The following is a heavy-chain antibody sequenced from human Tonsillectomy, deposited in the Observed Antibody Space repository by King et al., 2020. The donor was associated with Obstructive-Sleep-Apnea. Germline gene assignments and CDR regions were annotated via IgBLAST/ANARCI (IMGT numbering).Heavy chain of an antibody. CDR2: IRSKANSYAT. CDR1: GFTFSGSS. CDR3: TRQASGGDVSSGAY. J-gene: IGHJ4*02. D-gene: IGHD2-21*02. Sequence: VQLVESGGGLVQPGGSLKLSCAASGFTFSGSSMHWVRQASGKGLEWVGRIRSKANSYATAYAASVKGRFTISRDDSKNTAYLQMNSLKTEGTAVYYCTRQASGGDVSSGAYWGQGTLVSVSS. V-gene: IGHV3-73*01.